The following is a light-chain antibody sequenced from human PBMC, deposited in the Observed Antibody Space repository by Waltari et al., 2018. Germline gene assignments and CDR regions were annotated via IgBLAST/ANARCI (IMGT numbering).Light chain of an antibody. CDR3: QQFHSLLT. V-gene: IGKV1-33*01. CDR1: QDINNY. Sequence: DIQMNQPPSSLSESVGARVTITCQASQDINNYLNWYQQKPGKAPKLLIYDASNLETGVPSRFSGSGSGTTFTFTISSLQPEDIATYYCQQFHSLLTFGGGTKVEIK. CDR2: DAS. J-gene: IGKJ4*01.